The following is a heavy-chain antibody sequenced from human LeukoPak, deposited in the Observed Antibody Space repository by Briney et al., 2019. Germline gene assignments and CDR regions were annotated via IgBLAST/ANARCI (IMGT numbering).Heavy chain of an antibody. J-gene: IGHJ4*02. Sequence: PSETLSLTCAVYGGSLSGYYWSWIRQPPGKGLEWIGEINHSGSTNYNPSLKSRVTISVDTSKNQFSLKLSSVTAADTAVYYCARGARSGYDYGDFDYWGQGTLVTVSS. CDR2: INHSGST. V-gene: IGHV4-34*01. CDR3: ARGARSGYDYGDFDY. CDR1: GGSLSGYY. D-gene: IGHD5-12*01.